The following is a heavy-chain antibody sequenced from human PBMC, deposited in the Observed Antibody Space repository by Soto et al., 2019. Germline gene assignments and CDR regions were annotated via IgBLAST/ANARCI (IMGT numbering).Heavy chain of an antibody. D-gene: IGHD1-26*01. CDR1: GGTFSSYA. V-gene: IGHV1-69*12. J-gene: IGHJ4*02. CDR2: IIPIFGTA. Sequence: QVQLVQSGAEVKKPGSSVKVSCKASGGTFSSYAISWVRQAPGQGLEWMGGIIPIFGTANYAQKFQGRVTITADESTSTAYMELSSLRSEDTAVYYCAREKMEGSYSRSYVYFDYWGQGTLVTVSS. CDR3: AREKMEGSYSRSYVYFDY.